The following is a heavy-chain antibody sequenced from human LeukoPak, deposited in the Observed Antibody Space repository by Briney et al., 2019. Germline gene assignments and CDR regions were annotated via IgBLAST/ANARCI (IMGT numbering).Heavy chain of an antibody. Sequence: PGGSLRLSCAASGFTFSNAWMSWVRQAPGTGLEWVGHIKTETDGGATDYAAPVKGRFTTSRDDSKTTLYLQMNSLKTEDTAVYYCVYSSGWYFNSWGQGTLVTVSS. CDR2: IKTETDGGAT. CDR3: VYSSGWYFNS. D-gene: IGHD6-19*01. J-gene: IGHJ4*02. V-gene: IGHV3-15*01. CDR1: GFTFSNAW.